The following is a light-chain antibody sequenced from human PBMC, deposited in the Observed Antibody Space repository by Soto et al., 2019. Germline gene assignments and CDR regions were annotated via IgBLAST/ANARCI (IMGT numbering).Light chain of an antibody. CDR3: QQYNSYPWK. CDR1: QRISSW. Sequence: AVEDSITRTCRASQRISSWLAWYQQKPGKAPKLLIYDASSLESGVPSRFSGSGSGTEFTLTCSIGQPDDFASYYCQQYNSYPWKFGQGTKVDNK. CDR2: DAS. J-gene: IGKJ1*01. V-gene: IGKV1-5*01.